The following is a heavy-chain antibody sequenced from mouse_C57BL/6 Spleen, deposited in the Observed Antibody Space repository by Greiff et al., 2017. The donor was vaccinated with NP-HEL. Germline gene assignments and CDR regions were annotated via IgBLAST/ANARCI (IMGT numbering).Heavy chain of an antibody. V-gene: IGHV1-4*01. J-gene: IGHJ4*01. Sequence: QVQLQQSGAELARPGASVKMSCKASGYTFTSYTMHWVKQRPGQGLEWIGYINPSSGYTKYNQKFKDKATLTADKSSSTAYMQLSSLTSEDSAVYYCAREGLRLGAMDYWGQGTSVTVSS. CDR3: AREGLRLGAMDY. CDR2: INPSSGYT. D-gene: IGHD4-1*01. CDR1: GYTFTSYT.